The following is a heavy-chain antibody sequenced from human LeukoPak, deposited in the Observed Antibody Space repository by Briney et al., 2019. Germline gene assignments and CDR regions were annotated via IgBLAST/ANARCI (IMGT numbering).Heavy chain of an antibody. D-gene: IGHD3-22*01. CDR1: GGSFSGYY. CDR2: INHSGST. J-gene: IGHJ4*02. V-gene: IGHV4-34*01. CDR3: ASSSGYYFAFDY. Sequence: SETLSLTCAVYGGSFSGYYWSWIRQPPGKGLEWIGEINHSGSTNYNPSLKSRVTISVDTSKNQFSLKLSSVTAADTAVYYCASSSGYYFAFDYWGQGTLVTVSS.